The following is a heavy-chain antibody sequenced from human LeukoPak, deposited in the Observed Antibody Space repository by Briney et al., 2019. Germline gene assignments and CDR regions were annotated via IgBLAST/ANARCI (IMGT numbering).Heavy chain of an antibody. J-gene: IGHJ4*02. CDR2: ISDSSSYT. Sequence: PGGSLRLSCAASRFIFSSYSMNWVRQAPGKGLEWVSYISDSSSYTYYADSVKGRFTISRDNAKNTLYLQMNSLRAEDTAVYYCARQIDYWGQGTLVTVSS. V-gene: IGHV3-21*01. CDR3: ARQIDY. CDR1: RFIFSSYS.